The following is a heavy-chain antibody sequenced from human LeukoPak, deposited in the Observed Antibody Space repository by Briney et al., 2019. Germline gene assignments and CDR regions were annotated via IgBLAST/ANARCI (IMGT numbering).Heavy chain of an antibody. CDR2: ISGSSSYI. V-gene: IGHV3-21*01. D-gene: IGHD2-21*01. Sequence: GGSLRLSCAASGFTFSSYAMSWVRQAPGKGLEWVSSISGSSSYIYYADSVQGRFTISRDNARNSLYLQMNSLRAEDTAVYYCARGRGYCGGDCYGIDYWGQGALVTVSS. CDR3: ARGRGYCGGDCYGIDY. J-gene: IGHJ4*02. CDR1: GFTFSSYA.